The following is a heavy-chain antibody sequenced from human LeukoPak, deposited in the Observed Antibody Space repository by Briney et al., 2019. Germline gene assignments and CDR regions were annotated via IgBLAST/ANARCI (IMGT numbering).Heavy chain of an antibody. CDR3: ARLRGRVDY. J-gene: IGHJ4*02. CDR1: GFTFSSYS. CDR2: ISSSSTI. V-gene: IGHV3-48*01. Sequence: GGSLRLSCAASGFTFSSYSMNWVRQAPGKGLEWVSYISSSSTIYYADSVRGRFTISRDNAKNSLYLQMNSLRAEDTAVYYCARLRGRVDYWGQGTLVTVSS. D-gene: IGHD3-10*01.